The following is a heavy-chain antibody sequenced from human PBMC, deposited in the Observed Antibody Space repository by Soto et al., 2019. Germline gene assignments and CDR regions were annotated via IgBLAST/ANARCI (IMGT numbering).Heavy chain of an antibody. CDR2: ISYSGNT. CDR1: GGSVTSGTYF. D-gene: IGHD4-17*01. V-gene: IGHV4-61*01. J-gene: IGHJ5*02. CDR3: GRRNSGGNWFDP. Sequence: TSETLSLTCTVSGGSVTSGTYFWNWVRQPPGKGLEWIGYISYSGNTDYNPSLKSRATMSVDTSKTQFSLILTSLTAADTAVYYCGRRNSGGNWFDPWGPGTLVTVSS.